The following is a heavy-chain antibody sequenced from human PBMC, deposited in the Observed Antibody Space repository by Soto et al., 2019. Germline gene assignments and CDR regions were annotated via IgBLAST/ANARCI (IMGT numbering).Heavy chain of an antibody. CDR3: ARRDGFVECDS. V-gene: IGHV2-5*02. J-gene: IGHJ5*01. Sequence: QITLKDSGPTLVKPTHTLTLTCTFSGFSLTTSGVGVGWNRQPTGKALEWLALIYWDDDKRYSPSLKGRLTVTKASSRNQLALKMNNIDPVDKAACFCARRDGFVECDSLGQGTLVAVAA. CDR2: IYWDDDK. D-gene: IGHD3-10*01. CDR1: GFSLTTSGVG.